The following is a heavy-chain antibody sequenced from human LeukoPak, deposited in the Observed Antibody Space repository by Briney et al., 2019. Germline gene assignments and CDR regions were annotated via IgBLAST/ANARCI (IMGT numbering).Heavy chain of an antibody. CDR2: ISYSGTT. CDR3: ARPIVGATRGFDD. V-gene: IGHV4-39*01. Sequence: SETLSLTCTVSGGSISSTSNYWGWIRQPPGKELEWIGSISYSGTTFYNPSLKSRVTISVDTSKNQFSLTLSSVTAADTAVYYCARPIVGATRGFDDWGQGTLVTASS. D-gene: IGHD1-26*01. J-gene: IGHJ4*02. CDR1: GGSISSTSNY.